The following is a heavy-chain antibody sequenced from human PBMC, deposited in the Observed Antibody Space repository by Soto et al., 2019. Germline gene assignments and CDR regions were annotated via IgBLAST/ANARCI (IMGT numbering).Heavy chain of an antibody. CDR3: AAVGRLGARPYYDYYGMDV. CDR2: IIPILGIA. CDR1: GGTFSSYT. V-gene: IGHV1-69*02. D-gene: IGHD1-26*01. Sequence: SVKVSCKASGGTFSSYTISWVRQAPGQGLEWMGRIIPILGIANYAQKFQGRVTITADISTSTAYMELSSLRSEDTAVYYCAAVGRLGARPYYDYYGMDVWGQGTTVTVSS. J-gene: IGHJ6*02.